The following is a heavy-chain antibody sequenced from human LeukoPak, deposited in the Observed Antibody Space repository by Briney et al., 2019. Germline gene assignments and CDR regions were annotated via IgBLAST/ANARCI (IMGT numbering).Heavy chain of an antibody. D-gene: IGHD4-17*01. CDR2: IYHSGST. J-gene: IGHJ4*02. CDR3: ARGNDYGDFYFDY. Sequence: SETLSLTCAVSGGPISSGGYSWSWIRQPPGKGLEWIGYIYHSGSTYYNPSLKSRVTISVDRSKNQFSLKLSSVTAADTAVYYCARGNDYGDFYFDYWGQGTLVTVSS. V-gene: IGHV4-30-2*01. CDR1: GGPISSGGYS.